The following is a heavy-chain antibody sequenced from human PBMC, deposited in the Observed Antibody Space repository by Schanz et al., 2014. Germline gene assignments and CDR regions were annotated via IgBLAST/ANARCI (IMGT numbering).Heavy chain of an antibody. CDR2: ISASGGTT. CDR1: GFTFSAYA. J-gene: IGHJ3*02. Sequence: EVQLVESGGGLIQPGGSLRLSCAASGFTFSAYAMTWVRQIPGKGLEWVSAISASGGTTYYADSVKGRFTISGDSSKYTVYLQMNSLRADDTAVYYCAKGRFGELSAFDIWGQGTMVTVSS. D-gene: IGHD3-10*01. CDR3: AKGRFGELSAFDI. V-gene: IGHV3-23*04.